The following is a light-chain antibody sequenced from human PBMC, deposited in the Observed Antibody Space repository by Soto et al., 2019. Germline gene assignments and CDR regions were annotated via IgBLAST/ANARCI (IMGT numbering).Light chain of an antibody. V-gene: IGKV1-5*03. CDR2: EVS. CDR1: QSINKW. Sequence: DILLTQSPSTLSGYLGYRVTISFRSSQSINKWLAWYQHKPGKAPNLLIYEVSTLHSGVPSRFSGSGSGTEFTLTISSLRTDDFATYYCKHYSGDRATFGQGTKVDIK. J-gene: IGKJ1*01. CDR3: KHYSGDRAT.